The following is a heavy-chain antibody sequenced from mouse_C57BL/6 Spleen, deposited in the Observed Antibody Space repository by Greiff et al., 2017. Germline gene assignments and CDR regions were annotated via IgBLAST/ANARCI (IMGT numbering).Heavy chain of an antibody. J-gene: IGHJ4*01. CDR3: TTNYYGSSLYYAMDY. CDR2: IDPENGDT. Sequence: VQLKQSGAELVRPGASVKLSCTASGFNIKDDYMHWVKQRPEQGLEWIGWIDPENGDTEYASKFQGKATITADTSSNTAYLQLSSLTSEDTAVYYCTTNYYGSSLYYAMDYWGQGTSVTVSS. CDR1: GFNIKDDY. D-gene: IGHD1-1*01. V-gene: IGHV14-4*01.